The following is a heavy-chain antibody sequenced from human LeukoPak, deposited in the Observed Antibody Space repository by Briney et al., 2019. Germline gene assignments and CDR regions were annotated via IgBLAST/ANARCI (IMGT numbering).Heavy chain of an antibody. J-gene: IGHJ5*02. CDR1: GGSISSYY. CDR2: IYYSGST. CDR3: ARDRADFWSGYYGAWFDP. Sequence: PSETLSLTCTVSGGSISSYYWSWIRQPPGKGLEWIGYIYYSGSTNYIPSLKSRVTISVDTSKNQFSLKLSSVTAADTAVYYCARDRADFWSGYYGAWFDPWGQGTLVTVSS. V-gene: IGHV4-59*01. D-gene: IGHD3-3*01.